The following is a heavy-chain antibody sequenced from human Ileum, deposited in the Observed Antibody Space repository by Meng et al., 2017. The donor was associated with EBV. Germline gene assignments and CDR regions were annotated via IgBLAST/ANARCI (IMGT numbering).Heavy chain of an antibody. D-gene: IGHD3-22*01. J-gene: IGHJ4*02. Sequence: QITLKESGPTLXXXXXTXTLXXXLSGFPLSTSGVGVGWIRQPPGKALEWLALIYWDDDKRYSPSLKSRLTITKDTSKNQVVLTMTNMDPVDTATYYCTHRPMTSAYYYFDYWGQGTLVTVSS. CDR2: IYWDDDK. V-gene: IGHV2-5*02. CDR3: THRPMTSAYYYFDY. CDR1: GFPLSTSGVG.